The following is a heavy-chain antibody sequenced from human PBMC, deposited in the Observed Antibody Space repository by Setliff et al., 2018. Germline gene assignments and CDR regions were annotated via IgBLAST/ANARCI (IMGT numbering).Heavy chain of an antibody. CDR3: AKDSLSGWSAVDY. V-gene: IGHV3-30*18. J-gene: IGHJ4*02. CDR2: VSFGGRNK. Sequence: PGGSLRLSCGASGFIFSNFGMHWVRQAPGKGLEWVAAVSFGGRNKYYEDSVKGRFTISRDDSKNTLYLQMNSLRPEDTAVYYCAKDSLSGWSAVDYWGQGTLVTVSS. CDR1: GFIFSNFG. D-gene: IGHD6-19*01.